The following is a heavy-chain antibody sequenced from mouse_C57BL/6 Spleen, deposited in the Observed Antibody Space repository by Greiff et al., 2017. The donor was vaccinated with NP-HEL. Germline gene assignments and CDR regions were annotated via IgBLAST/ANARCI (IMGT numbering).Heavy chain of an antibody. CDR2: IDPSDSYT. CDR3: GYYYGSSYEYFDV. CDR1: GYTFTSYW. V-gene: IGHV1-69*01. Sequence: VQLQQPGAELVMPGASVKLSCKASGYTFTSYWMHWVKQRPGQGLEWIGEIDPSDSYTNYNQKFKGKSTLTVDKSSSTAYMQLSSLTSEDSAVYYCGYYYGSSYEYFDVWGTGTTVTVSS. D-gene: IGHD1-1*01. J-gene: IGHJ1*03.